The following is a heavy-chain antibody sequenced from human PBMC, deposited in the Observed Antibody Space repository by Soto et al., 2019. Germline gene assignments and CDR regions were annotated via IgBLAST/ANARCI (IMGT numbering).Heavy chain of an antibody. J-gene: IGHJ4*02. CDR1: GYTFTSYG. Sequence: QVPLVQSGAEVKKPGASVKVSCKASGYTFTSYGISWVRQAPGQGLEWMGWISAYNGNTNYAQKLQGRVTMTTDTSTSTADMELRSLTSDDTAVYYCARDLDDSSGYYSPTADYWGQGTLVTVSS. CDR2: ISAYNGNT. D-gene: IGHD3-22*01. V-gene: IGHV1-18*04. CDR3: ARDLDDSSGYYSPTADY.